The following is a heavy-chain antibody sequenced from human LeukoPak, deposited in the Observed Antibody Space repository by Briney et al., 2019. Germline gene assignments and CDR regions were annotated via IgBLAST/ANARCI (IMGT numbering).Heavy chain of an antibody. CDR3: ASSSYYDIFYFDY. J-gene: IGHJ4*02. CDR1: GGSFSGYY. D-gene: IGHD3-9*01. Sequence: SETLSLTCAVYGGSFSGYYWSWIRQPPGKGLEWIGEINHSGSTNYNPSLKSRVTISVDTSKNQFSLKLSSVTAADTAVYYCASSSYYDIFYFDYWGQGTLVTVSS. CDR2: INHSGST. V-gene: IGHV4-34*01.